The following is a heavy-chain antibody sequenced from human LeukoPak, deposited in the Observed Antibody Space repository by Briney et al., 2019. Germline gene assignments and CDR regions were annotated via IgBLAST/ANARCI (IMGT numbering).Heavy chain of an antibody. CDR2: IYYSGST. Sequence: SETLSLTCTVSGGSISSYYWSWIRQPPGKGLERIGYIYYSGSTNYNPSLTSRVTISVDTSKNQFSLKLSSVTAADTAVYYCARAQYYYDSSGSPTIDYWGQGTLVTVSS. D-gene: IGHD3-22*01. V-gene: IGHV4-59*01. CDR3: ARAQYYYDSSGSPTIDY. J-gene: IGHJ4*02. CDR1: GGSISSYY.